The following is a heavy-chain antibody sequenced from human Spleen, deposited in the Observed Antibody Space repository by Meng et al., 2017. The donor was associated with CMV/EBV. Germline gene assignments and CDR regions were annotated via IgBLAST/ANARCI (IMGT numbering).Heavy chain of an antibody. J-gene: IGHJ6*02. CDR1: GFTFSSYA. CDR3: AKDGAYYDFWSNYCGMDV. V-gene: IGHV3-23*01. CDR2: ISGSGVST. D-gene: IGHD3-3*01. Sequence: GGSLRLSCAASGFTFSSYAMSWVRQAPGKGLEWVSAISGSGVSTYYADSVKGRFTISRDNSKNTLYLQMNSLRAEDTAVYYCAKDGAYYDFWSNYCGMDVWGQGTTVTVSS.